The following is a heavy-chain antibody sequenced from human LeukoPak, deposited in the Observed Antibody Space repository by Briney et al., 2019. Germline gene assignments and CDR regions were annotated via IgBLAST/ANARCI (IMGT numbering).Heavy chain of an antibody. CDR3: AREFGYGVPDAFDI. CDR2: ISSSSSTI. Sequence: PGGSLRLSCAASGFTFSSYSMNWVRQAPGKGLEWVSYISSSSSTIYYADSVKGRFTISRDNAKNSLYLQMNSRRAEDTAVYYCAREFGYGVPDAFDIWGQGTMVTVSS. D-gene: IGHD4-17*01. V-gene: IGHV3-48*01. CDR1: GFTFSSYS. J-gene: IGHJ3*02.